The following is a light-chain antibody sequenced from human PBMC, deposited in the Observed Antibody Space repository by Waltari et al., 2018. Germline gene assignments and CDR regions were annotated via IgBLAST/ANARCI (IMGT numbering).Light chain of an antibody. Sequence: QSALTQPASVSGSPGQSVTIFCTGTSNDVGGYNSVSCYQEPPGQAPRVIIYDVSPRPAGVSDRFHGSKSGNAASLTISGLQAEDEADYYCSSQSSNNVVLFGGGTKLTVL. CDR3: SSQSSNNVVL. CDR1: SNDVGGYNS. CDR2: DVS. V-gene: IGLV2-14*01. J-gene: IGLJ2*01.